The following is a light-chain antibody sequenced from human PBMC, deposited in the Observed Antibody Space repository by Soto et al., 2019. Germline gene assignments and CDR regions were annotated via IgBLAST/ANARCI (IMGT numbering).Light chain of an antibody. J-gene: IGKJ1*01. CDR2: DAS. V-gene: IGKV1-5*01. Sequence: DIQMTQSPSTLSASVGDRVTITCRASQSISSWLAWYQQKPGKAPKLLIYDASSLESGVPSRFSGSGSGTEFTLNISSLQPDDFATDYFQKYNSYWTFGQGTKVEIK. CDR3: QKYNSYWT. CDR1: QSISSW.